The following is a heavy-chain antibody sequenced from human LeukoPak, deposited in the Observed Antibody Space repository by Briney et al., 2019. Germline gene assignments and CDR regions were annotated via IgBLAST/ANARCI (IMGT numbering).Heavy chain of an antibody. CDR2: IDGPTFRT. J-gene: IGHJ4*02. Sequence: GESLRLSCAASGFTFSNYAMHWVRQAPGKGLEWESTIDGPTFRTHYADSVMGRFTISRDNSKNTLYLQMNSLRAEDTAVYFCTTWVGAHFDFWGQGTLVTVSS. CDR1: GFTFSNYA. CDR3: TTWVGAHFDF. V-gene: IGHV3-23*01. D-gene: IGHD1-26*01.